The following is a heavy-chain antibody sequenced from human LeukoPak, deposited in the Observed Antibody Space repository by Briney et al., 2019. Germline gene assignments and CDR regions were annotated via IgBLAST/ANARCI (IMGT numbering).Heavy chain of an antibody. CDR1: GGSISSYY. CDR3: ARGDGGWYGTEDY. CDR2: IYYNGST. Sequence: PSETLSLTCTVSGGSISSYYWSWIRQPPGKGLEWIGYIYYNGSTNYNPSLKSRVTISVDTSKDQFSLKLSSVAAADTAVYYCARGDGGWYGTEDYWGQGTPVTVSS. J-gene: IGHJ4*02. D-gene: IGHD6-19*01. V-gene: IGHV4-59*01.